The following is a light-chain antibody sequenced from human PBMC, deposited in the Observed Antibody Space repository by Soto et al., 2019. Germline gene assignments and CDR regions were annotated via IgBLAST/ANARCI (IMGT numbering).Light chain of an antibody. V-gene: IGKV1-17*03. Sequence: DIQMTQSPPAMSASVGDRVTITCRASQGISNYLAWFQQKPGKVPKRLIYTVSSLQSGVPSRFSGSGSGTEFTLTISSLQPDDFATYYCQHYNSYSEAFGQGTKVDIK. J-gene: IGKJ1*01. CDR1: QGISNY. CDR3: QHYNSYSEA. CDR2: TVS.